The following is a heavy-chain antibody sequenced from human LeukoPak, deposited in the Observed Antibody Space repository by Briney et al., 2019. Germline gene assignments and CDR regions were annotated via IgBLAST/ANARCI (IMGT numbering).Heavy chain of an antibody. J-gene: IGHJ4*02. CDR3: ARDPYSSNWYYFGY. CDR2: INSDGSST. D-gene: IGHD6-13*01. CDR1: GFTFSSYW. Sequence: GGSLRLSCAASGFTFSSYWMHWGRQAPGKGLVWVSRINSDGSSTSYADSVKGRFTISRDNAKNTLHLEMNSLRAEDTAVYYRARDPYSSNWYYFGYWGQGTLVTVSS. V-gene: IGHV3-74*01.